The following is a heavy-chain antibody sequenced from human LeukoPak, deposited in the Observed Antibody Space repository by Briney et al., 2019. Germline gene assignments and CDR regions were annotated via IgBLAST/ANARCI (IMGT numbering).Heavy chain of an antibody. CDR2: IYHSGST. CDR3: ASAEWELMAFDI. D-gene: IGHD1-26*01. J-gene: IGHJ3*02. CDR1: GGSISNSNW. Sequence: SGTLSLTCAVSGGSISNSNWWSWVRQPPGKGLEWIGEIYHSGSTNYNPSLKSRVTISVDKAKNQFSLKVNSVTAADSAVYYCASAEWELMAFDIWGQGTMVTVSS. V-gene: IGHV4-4*02.